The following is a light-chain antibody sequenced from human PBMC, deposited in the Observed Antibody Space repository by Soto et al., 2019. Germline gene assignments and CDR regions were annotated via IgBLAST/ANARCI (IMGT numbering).Light chain of an antibody. Sequence: EIVLTQSPVTLSLYPGERATLSCRASQSIASHLAWYQQKPGQPPRLLIHDASSRATGIPARFSGSGSGTDFTLTISSLEPEDFAVYYCQQRNNWPPSITFGPGRRLEIK. CDR2: DAS. J-gene: IGKJ5*01. CDR1: QSIASH. V-gene: IGKV3-11*01. CDR3: QQRNNWPPSIT.